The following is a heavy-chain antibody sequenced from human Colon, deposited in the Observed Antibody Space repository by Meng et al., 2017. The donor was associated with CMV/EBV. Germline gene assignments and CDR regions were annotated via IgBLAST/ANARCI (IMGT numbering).Heavy chain of an antibody. J-gene: IGHJ6*02. Sequence: GSLKISCAGSGFTFRNYAMSWVRQAPGKGLEWVAVIYAGGRKTYYADSVKGRFNISRDDSKNMLYMQMKSLRAQDTAVYYCAKGSLEWLYYGMDVWGQGTTVTVSS. CDR3: AKGSLEWLYYGMDV. V-gene: IGHV3-23*03. CDR1: GFTFRNYA. D-gene: IGHD3-3*01. CDR2: IYAGGRKT.